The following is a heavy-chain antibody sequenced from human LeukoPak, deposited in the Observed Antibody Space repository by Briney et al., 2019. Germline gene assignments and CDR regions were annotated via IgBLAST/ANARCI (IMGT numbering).Heavy chain of an antibody. CDR3: AKDPTQNMVRGVIDY. V-gene: IGHV3-23*01. Sequence: PGGSLRLSCAASGFTFSSCAMSWVRQAPGKGLEWVSAISGSGGSTYYADSVKGRFTISRDNSKNTLYLQMNSLRAEDTAVYYCAKDPTQNMVRGVIDYWGQGTLVTVSS. J-gene: IGHJ4*02. D-gene: IGHD3-10*01. CDR2: ISGSGGST. CDR1: GFTFSSCA.